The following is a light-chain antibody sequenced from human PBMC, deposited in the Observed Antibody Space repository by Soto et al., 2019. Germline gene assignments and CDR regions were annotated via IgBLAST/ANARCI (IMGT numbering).Light chain of an antibody. CDR2: EVS. Sequence: QSALTQPASVSGSPGQSITISCTGTSSDVGGYNYVSWYQQHPGKAPKLMIYEVSNRPSGVSNRFSGSKSGNTASLTISGLQAEDEADYYCRSYPTSSHYLFGTATKVTV. CDR3: RSYPTSSHYL. CDR1: SSDVGGYNY. V-gene: IGLV2-14*01. J-gene: IGLJ1*01.